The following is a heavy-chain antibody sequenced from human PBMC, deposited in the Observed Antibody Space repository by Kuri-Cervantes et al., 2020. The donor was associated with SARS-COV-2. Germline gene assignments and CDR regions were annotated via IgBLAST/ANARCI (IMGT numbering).Heavy chain of an antibody. V-gene: IGHV3-7*01. J-gene: IGHJ4*02. D-gene: IGHD5-18*01. CDR3: ARGGGRYSYYFY. CDR1: GFTFSSYW. Sequence: GESLKISCAASGFTFSSYWMSWVRQAPGKGLEWVANIKQDGSEKYYVDSVKGRFTISRDNAKNSLYLQMNSLRAEDTAVYYCARGGGRYSYYFYGGQGTLVTVSS. CDR2: IKQDGSEK.